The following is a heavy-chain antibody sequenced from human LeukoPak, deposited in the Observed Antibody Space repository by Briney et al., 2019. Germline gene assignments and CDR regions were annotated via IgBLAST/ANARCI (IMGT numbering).Heavy chain of an antibody. CDR1: GGSISSGTYY. CDR3: AGRRQWLVPYGYYYYYYMDV. D-gene: IGHD6-19*01. J-gene: IGHJ6*03. V-gene: IGHV4-39*01. CDR2: IYYSGSTY. Sequence: SETLSLTCTVSGGSISSGTYYWGWIRQPPGKGLEWIGTIYYSGSTYYYNPSLRSRVTISIDKSKNQFSLKLSSVTAADTAVYYCAGRRQWLVPYGYYYYYYMDVWGKGTTVTVSS.